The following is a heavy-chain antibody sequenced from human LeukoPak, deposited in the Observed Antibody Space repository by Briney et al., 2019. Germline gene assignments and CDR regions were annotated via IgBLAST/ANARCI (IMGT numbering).Heavy chain of an antibody. J-gene: IGHJ4*02. CDR3: ARKAQYNGHYPLDY. V-gene: IGHV3-23*01. CDR2: ASDRGDYT. Sequence: GSLRLSCAASGFTFTSYSMSWVRQAPGKGLEWVSGASDRGDYTYYADSVKGRFTISRDSSKNTLFLQMNSLRAEDTALYFCARKAQYNGHYPLDYWGQGTLVTVSS. CDR1: GFTFTSYS. D-gene: IGHD1-7*01.